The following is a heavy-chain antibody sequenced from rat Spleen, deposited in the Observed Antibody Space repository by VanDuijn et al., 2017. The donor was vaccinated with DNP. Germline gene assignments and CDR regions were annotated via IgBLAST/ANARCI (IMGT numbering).Heavy chain of an antibody. Sequence: EVQLQESGPGLVKPSQSLSLTCSVTGYSITSNYWRWIRKFPGNKMEWIGHISYSGSTTYNPSLKSRISITRDTSKNQFFLQLNSVTTEDTATYYCARWTYYFDYWGQGVMVTVTS. CDR2: ISYSGST. CDR3: ARWTYYFDY. J-gene: IGHJ2*01. CDR1: GYSITSNY. V-gene: IGHV3-1*01.